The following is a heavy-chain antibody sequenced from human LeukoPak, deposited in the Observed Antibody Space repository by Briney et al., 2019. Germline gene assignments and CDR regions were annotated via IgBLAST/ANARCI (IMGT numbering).Heavy chain of an antibody. CDR3: AKAHLKYSSGWYPPIDY. Sequence: GGSLRLSCAGSGFSFGDYGMSWVRQVPGKGLEWVSGISLNGGSTDYVDSVKGRFTISRDNSKNTLYLQMNSLRAEDTAVYYCAKAHLKYSSGWYPPIDYWGQGTLVTVSS. D-gene: IGHD6-19*01. CDR1: GFSFGDYG. J-gene: IGHJ4*02. CDR2: ISLNGGST. V-gene: IGHV3-20*04.